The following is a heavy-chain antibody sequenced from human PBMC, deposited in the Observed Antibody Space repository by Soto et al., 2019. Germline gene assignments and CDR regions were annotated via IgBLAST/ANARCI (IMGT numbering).Heavy chain of an antibody. V-gene: IGHV3-7*04. CDR3: SGGGGDAF. Sequence: EVHLVESGGGLVQTGGSLRLSCAIFESTVSRDWMNWVRQAPGKGLEWVAHINQDGSETYYVDSVKGRFTISRDNAKKSLYLQMNSRRPADTAMYSCSGGGGDAFWGQGTLVTVSS. CDR1: ESTVSRDW. D-gene: IGHD3-16*01. CDR2: INQDGSET. J-gene: IGHJ4*02.